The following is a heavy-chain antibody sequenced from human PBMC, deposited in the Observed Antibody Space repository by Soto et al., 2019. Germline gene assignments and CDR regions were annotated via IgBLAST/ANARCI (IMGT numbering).Heavy chain of an antibody. CDR2: ISAYNGNT. D-gene: IGHD5-18*01. CDR3: AREMVDTAMVTFSDP. J-gene: IGHJ5*02. CDR1: G. V-gene: IGHV1-18*04. Sequence: GSSGVRKAKRQGLEWMGWISAYNGNTNYAQKLQGRVTMTTDTSTSTAYMELRSLRSDDTAVYYCAREMVDTAMVTFSDPWGQGTLVTVSS.